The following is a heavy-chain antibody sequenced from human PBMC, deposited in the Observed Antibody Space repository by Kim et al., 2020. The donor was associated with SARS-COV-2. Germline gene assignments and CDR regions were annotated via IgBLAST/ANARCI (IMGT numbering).Heavy chain of an antibody. V-gene: IGHV1-3*01. CDR1: GHTFTTYT. J-gene: IGHJ6*01. CDR2: IDCGNGNT. D-gene: IGHD3-3*01. Sequence: ASVKVSCKASGHTFTTYTMHWVRQAPGQRLEWMGGIDCGNGNTKYSQKLQDRVTFTRDTSASSAYMELSSLRSEDTGVYYCLGEWGFEEWTQDGLDV. CDR3: LGEWGFEEWTQDGLDV.